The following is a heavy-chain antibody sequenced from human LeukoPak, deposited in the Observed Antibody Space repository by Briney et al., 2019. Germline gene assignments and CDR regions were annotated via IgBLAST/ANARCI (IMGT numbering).Heavy chain of an antibody. CDR2: ISGSGGST. J-gene: IGHJ4*02. CDR1: GVTFSSYA. D-gene: IGHD3-9*01. CDR3: AKLYDILTGYFDY. Sequence: GGSLRLSCAATGVTFSSYAMSWVRQAPGKGLEWVSAISGSGGSTYYADSVKGRFTISRDNSKNTLYLQMNSLRAEDTAVYYCAKLYDILTGYFDYWGQGTLVTVSS. V-gene: IGHV3-23*01.